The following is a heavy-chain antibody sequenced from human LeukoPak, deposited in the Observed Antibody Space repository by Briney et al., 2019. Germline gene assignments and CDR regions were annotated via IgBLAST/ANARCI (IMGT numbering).Heavy chain of an antibody. CDR2: INQDGSEK. CDR1: GFNFNNYW. CDR3: AREGVWRQQLVDYYYGMDV. V-gene: IGHV3-7*01. D-gene: IGHD6-13*01. J-gene: IGHJ6*02. Sequence: GGSLRLSCAASGFNFNNYWMSWVRQAPGKGLEWVANINQDGSEKYYVDSVKGRFTIFRDNAKDSLYLQMNSLRAEDTAVYYCAREGVWRQQLVDYYYGMDVWGQGTTVTVSS.